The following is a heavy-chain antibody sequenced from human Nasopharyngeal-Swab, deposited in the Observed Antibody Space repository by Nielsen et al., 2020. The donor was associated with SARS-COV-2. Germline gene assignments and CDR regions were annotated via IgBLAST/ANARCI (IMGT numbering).Heavy chain of an antibody. V-gene: IGHV3-74*01. CDR3: ARDKGYGDYGVDY. D-gene: IGHD4-17*01. CDR2: INVDGSSI. J-gene: IGHJ4*02. CDR1: GFTFSSYS. Sequence: GESLKISCVASGFTFSSYSMYWVRQAPGQGLVCVSQINVDGSSINCADSVKGRFTTSRDNAKNSLYLQMNSLRAEDTAVYYCARDKGYGDYGVDYWGQGTLVTVSS.